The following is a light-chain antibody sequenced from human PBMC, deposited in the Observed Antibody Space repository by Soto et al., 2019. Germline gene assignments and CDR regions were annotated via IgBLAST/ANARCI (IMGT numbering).Light chain of an antibody. CDR2: AAS. J-gene: IGKJ4*01. Sequence: DIQMTQSPSSLSASEGVRVTITCRASQDINKYLAWYQQIPGKAPKLLIFAASTLQSGIPSRFSASGSGTDFTLTVGGLQPEDAATYYCQQTKGFPLTFGGGTKVDIK. CDR3: QQTKGFPLT. V-gene: IGKV1-12*01. CDR1: QDINKY.